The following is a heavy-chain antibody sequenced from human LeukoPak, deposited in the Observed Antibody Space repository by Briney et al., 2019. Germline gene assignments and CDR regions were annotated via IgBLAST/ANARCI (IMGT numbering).Heavy chain of an antibody. D-gene: IGHD5-12*01. Sequence: PSETLSLTCIVSGGSISSRSYYWGWIRQPPGKGLEWIGSIYYSGSTYYNPSLKSRVTISVDTSKSQFSLKLSSVTAADTAVYYCARLSWIHKVADYWGQGTLVTVSS. CDR1: GGSISSRSYY. V-gene: IGHV4-39*01. CDR2: IYYSGST. CDR3: ARLSWIHKVADY. J-gene: IGHJ4*02.